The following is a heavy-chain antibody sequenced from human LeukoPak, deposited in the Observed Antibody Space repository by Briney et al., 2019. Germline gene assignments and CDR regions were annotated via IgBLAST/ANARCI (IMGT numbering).Heavy chain of an antibody. Sequence: SETLSLTCTVSGGSIGDNFHYWGWIRQAPGKGLEWIGSIYYSGSSYYSPSLKSRVTMSLDTSKNQFSLRLSSVTAADTAVYYCARLGYSYGSSGYSLGQGTLVTVSS. J-gene: IGHJ5*02. V-gene: IGHV4-39*01. CDR2: IYYSGSS. CDR3: ARLGYSYGSSGYS. CDR1: GGSIGDNFHY. D-gene: IGHD3-22*01.